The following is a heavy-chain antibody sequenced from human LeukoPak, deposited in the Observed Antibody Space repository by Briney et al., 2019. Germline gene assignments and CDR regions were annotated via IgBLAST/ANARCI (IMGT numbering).Heavy chain of an antibody. V-gene: IGHV3-21*01. D-gene: IGHD1-26*01. Sequence: GGSLRLSCAASGFTFSTHTMNWVRQAPGKGLEWVSSISSSSSYIYYADSAKGRFTISRDNAKNSLYLQMNSLRAEDTAVYYCARDGGLMGSYATFYYYYYMDVWGKGTTVTVSS. CDR1: GFTFSTHT. CDR2: ISSSSSYI. J-gene: IGHJ6*03. CDR3: ARDGGLMGSYATFYYYYYMDV.